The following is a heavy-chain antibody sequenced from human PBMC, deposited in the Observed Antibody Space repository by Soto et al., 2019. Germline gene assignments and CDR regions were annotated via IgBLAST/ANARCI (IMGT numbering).Heavy chain of an antibody. D-gene: IGHD2-15*01. CDR1: GFSLTNSGVG. CDR2: IYWDNDR. Sequence: QITLKESGPTLVEPTQTLTLTCSFSGFSLTNSGVGVGWFRQAPGKALECLGIIYWDNDRRYNPSLKTRLTITKDTSNNQIVLTMTYMEPVDTGTYYCAHHVTYSLSWDEGWFDSWGQGTPVTVS. V-gene: IGHV2-5*02. CDR3: AHHVTYSLSWDEGWFDS. J-gene: IGHJ5*01.